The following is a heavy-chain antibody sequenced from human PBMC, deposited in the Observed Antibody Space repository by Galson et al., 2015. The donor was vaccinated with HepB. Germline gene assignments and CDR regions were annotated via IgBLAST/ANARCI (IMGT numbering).Heavy chain of an antibody. V-gene: IGHV4-38-2*02. D-gene: IGHD2-2*01. Sequence: SETLSLTCTVSRYSITIGYYWAWIRQSPGKGLEWISSIDYRGSTYYNPSLKSRVTISVDTSKNQFSLRLSSVTAADTAEYYCGRSAADSRLPYYYYALDVWGQGTKVTVSS. CDR1: RYSITIGYY. CDR3: GRSAADSRLPYYYYALDV. J-gene: IGHJ6*02. CDR2: IDYRGST.